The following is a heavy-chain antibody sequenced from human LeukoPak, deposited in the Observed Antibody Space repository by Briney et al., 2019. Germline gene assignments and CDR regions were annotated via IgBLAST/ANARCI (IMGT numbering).Heavy chain of an antibody. CDR2: INYRGSP. Sequence: SETLSLTCTVHGGSFSGYYGTWIRQPPGKGLEWIGHINYRGSPDSNPSLKSRVTMSLDTSKKLFSLKLTSVTAADTAVYYCARGGYYDASGFYITWGQGTLVTVSS. D-gene: IGHD3-3*01. CDR3: ARGGYYDASGFYIT. CDR1: GGSFSGYY. V-gene: IGHV4-34*01. J-gene: IGHJ4*02.